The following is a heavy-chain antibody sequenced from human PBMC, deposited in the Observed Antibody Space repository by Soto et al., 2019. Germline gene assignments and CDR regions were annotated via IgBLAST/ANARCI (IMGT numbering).Heavy chain of an antibody. CDR3: AKEYCDSSRCYWTDY. D-gene: IGHD2-2*01. CDR2: IDPKNGNT. CDR1: GYTFTTFG. J-gene: IGHJ4*02. V-gene: IGHV1-18*01. Sequence: GASVKVSCKASGYTFTTFGISWVRQAPGQGLEWMGWIDPKNGNTKDAQKFQGRVTMTTDTSTSTAYMELRSLRSDDTAVYYCAKEYCDSSRCYWTDYWGQGALVTVSS.